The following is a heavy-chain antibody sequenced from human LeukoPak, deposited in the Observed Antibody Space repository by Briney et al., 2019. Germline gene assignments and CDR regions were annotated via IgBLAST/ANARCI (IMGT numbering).Heavy chain of an antibody. CDR2: MNINSGDS. V-gene: IGHV1-2*02. CDR3: STLNGTGGWAFDN. D-gene: IGHD6-19*01. Sequence: ASVKVSCKASRNIFNGYYMHWMRQARGQGLEWMGWMNINSGDSTNARNFQGRVTMTRDRSISTAYMELSDLKSGDTAVYYCSTLNGTGGWAFDNWGQGTLVIVSS. CDR1: RNIFNGYY. J-gene: IGHJ4*02.